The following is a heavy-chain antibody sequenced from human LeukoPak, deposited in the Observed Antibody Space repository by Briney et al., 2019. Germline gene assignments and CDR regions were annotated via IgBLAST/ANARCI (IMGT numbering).Heavy chain of an antibody. D-gene: IGHD5-12*01. Sequence: GGPLRLSCAASGFPFDDYAMHWVRQAPGKGLDWVSGISWNSGSIGYADSVKGRFTLSRDHAKNSLYLQMNSLRAEDTALYYCAKDKSGYDSYYYYGMDVWGQGTTVTVSS. J-gene: IGHJ6*02. V-gene: IGHV3-9*01. CDR2: ISWNSGSI. CDR3: AKDKSGYDSYYYYGMDV. CDR1: GFPFDDYA.